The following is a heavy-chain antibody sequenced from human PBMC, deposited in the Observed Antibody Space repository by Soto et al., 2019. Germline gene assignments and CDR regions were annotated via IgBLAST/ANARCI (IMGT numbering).Heavy chain of an antibody. CDR3: AKVLADYYGSGSYPYFDY. CDR2: ISGSGGST. V-gene: IGHV3-23*01. D-gene: IGHD3-10*01. J-gene: IGHJ4*02. CDR1: GFTFSSYA. Sequence: GESLKISCAASGFTFSSYAMSWVRQAPGKGLEWVSAISGSGGSTYYADSVKGRFTISRDNSKNTLYLQMNSLRAEDTAVYYCAKVLADYYGSGSYPYFDYWGQGTLVTVSS.